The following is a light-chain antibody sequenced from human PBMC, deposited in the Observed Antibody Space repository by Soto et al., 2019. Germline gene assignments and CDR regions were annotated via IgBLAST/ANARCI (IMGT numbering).Light chain of an antibody. V-gene: IGKV3D-15*01. CDR1: QSIRSER. Sequence: EIVLTQSPDTLSLSPGERATLSCRASQSIRSERLAWYQQKPGQAPRLVIFDASNRASGMPERFSGSGSGTDFTLTISSLQSEDFAVYYCQQYNNWPQWTFGQGTKVDIK. CDR3: QQYNNWPQWT. CDR2: DAS. J-gene: IGKJ1*01.